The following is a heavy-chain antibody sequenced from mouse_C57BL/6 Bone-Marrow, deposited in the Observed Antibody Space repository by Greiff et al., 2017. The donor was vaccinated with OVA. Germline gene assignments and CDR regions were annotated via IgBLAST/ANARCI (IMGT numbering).Heavy chain of an antibody. CDR2: IYPRSGNT. J-gene: IGHJ4*01. CDR1: GYTFTSYG. V-gene: IGHV1-81*01. CDR3: ARGGDGNYGYAMDY. D-gene: IGHD2-1*01. Sequence: VQLQQSGAELARPGASVKLSCKASGYTFTSYGISWVKQRTGQGLEWIGEIYPRSGNTYYNEKFKGKATLTADKSSSTAYMELRSLTSEDSAVYFCARGGDGNYGYAMDYWGQGTSVTVSS.